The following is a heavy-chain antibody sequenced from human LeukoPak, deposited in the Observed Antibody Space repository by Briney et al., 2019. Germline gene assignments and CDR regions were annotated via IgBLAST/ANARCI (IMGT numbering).Heavy chain of an antibody. V-gene: IGHV3-48*01. CDR1: GFTFSSYS. CDR3: ARGSEPHYYYYMDV. CDR2: ISSSSSTI. D-gene: IGHD1-14*01. J-gene: IGHJ6*03. Sequence: GGSLRLSCAASGFTFSSYSMSWVRQAPGKGLEWVSYISSSSSTIYYADSVKGRFTISRDNAKNSLYLQMNSLRAEDTAVYYCARGSEPHYYYYMDVWGKGTTVTVSS.